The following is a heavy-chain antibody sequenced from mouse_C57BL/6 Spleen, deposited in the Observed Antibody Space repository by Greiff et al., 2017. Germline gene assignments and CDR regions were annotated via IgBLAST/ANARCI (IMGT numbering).Heavy chain of an antibody. Sequence: EVMLVESGGGLVKPGGSLKLSCAASGFTFSSYTMSWVRQTPEQRLEWVATISGGGGNTYYPDSVKGRFTISRDNAKNTLSLQMSILRTVDTAVYYGARYYDGGSYWYSDVWGTGTTVTVSS. J-gene: IGHJ1*03. D-gene: IGHD1-1*01. CDR2: ISGGGGNT. CDR1: GFTFSSYT. V-gene: IGHV5-9*01. CDR3: ARYYDGGSYWYSDV.